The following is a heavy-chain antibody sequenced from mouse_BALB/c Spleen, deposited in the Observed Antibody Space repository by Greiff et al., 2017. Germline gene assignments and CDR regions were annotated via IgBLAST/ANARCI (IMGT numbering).Heavy chain of an antibody. J-gene: IGHJ2*01. D-gene: IGHD4-1*02. CDR3: TSNWVRSYFDY. Sequence: EVKVEESGGGLVQPGGSMKLSCVASGFTFSNYWMNWVRQSPEKGLEWVAEIRLKSNNYATHYAESVKGRFTISRDDSKSSVYLQMNNLRAEDTGIYYCTSNWVRSYFDYWGQGTTLTVSS. CDR2: IRLKSNNYAT. V-gene: IGHV6-6*02. CDR1: GFTFSNYW.